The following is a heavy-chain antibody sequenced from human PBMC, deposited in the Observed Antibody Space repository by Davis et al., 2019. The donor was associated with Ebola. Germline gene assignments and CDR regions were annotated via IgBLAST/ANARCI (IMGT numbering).Heavy chain of an antibody. CDR2: IYYSGST. Sequence: PSETLSLTCTVSGCSISSGDYYWSWIRQHPGKGLEWIGYIYYSGSTYYNPSLKSRVTISVDTSKNQFSLKLSSVTAADTAVYYCARCSYSGYDYPIAYWGQGTLVTVSS. CDR3: ARCSYSGYDYPIAY. V-gene: IGHV4-30-4*01. CDR1: GCSISSGDYY. J-gene: IGHJ4*02. D-gene: IGHD5-12*01.